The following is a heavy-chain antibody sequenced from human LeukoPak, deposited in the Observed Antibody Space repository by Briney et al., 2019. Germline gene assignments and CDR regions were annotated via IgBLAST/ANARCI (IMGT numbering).Heavy chain of an antibody. J-gene: IGHJ4*02. CDR2: ISGSGGST. CDR3: AKNFEPHGSGSYVFDY. D-gene: IGHD3-10*01. Sequence: GGSLRLSCAAPGFTFTSYAMTWVRQAPGKGLEWVSAISGSGGSTYYADSVKGRFTISRDNSKNTLYLQMNSLRAEDKAVYYCAKNFEPHGSGSYVFDYWGQGTLVTVSS. CDR1: GFTFTSYA. V-gene: IGHV3-23*01.